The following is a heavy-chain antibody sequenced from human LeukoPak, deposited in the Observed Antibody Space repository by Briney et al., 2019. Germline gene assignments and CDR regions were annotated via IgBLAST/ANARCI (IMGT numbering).Heavy chain of an antibody. CDR2: ISHDGII. Sequence: GGSLRLSCAASGFTFNNAWMSWVRRTPGKGLVWVSRISHDGIISYADSVKGRFTISRDNAKNTLILQMNSLRVEDTAVYYCARDWVYKIDYWGRGTLVTVSS. CDR3: ARDWVYKIDY. D-gene: IGHD5-24*01. V-gene: IGHV3-74*01. CDR1: GFTFNNAW. J-gene: IGHJ4*02.